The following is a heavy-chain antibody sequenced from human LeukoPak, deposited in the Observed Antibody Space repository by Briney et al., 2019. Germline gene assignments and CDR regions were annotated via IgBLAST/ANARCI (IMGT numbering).Heavy chain of an antibody. CDR1: GFTFSNTW. Sequence: HPGGSLRLSCAASGFTFSNTWMAWVRQAPGKGLEYVSAISSNGGSTYYANSVKGRFTISRDNSKNTLYLQMGSLRAEDMAVYYCATSGDQDAFDIWGQGTMVTVSS. D-gene: IGHD4-17*01. CDR3: ATSGDQDAFDI. V-gene: IGHV3-64*01. J-gene: IGHJ3*02. CDR2: ISSNGGST.